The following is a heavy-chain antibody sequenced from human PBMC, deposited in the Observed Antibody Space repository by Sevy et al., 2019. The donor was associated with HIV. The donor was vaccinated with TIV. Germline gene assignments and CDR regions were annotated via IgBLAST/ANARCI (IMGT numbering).Heavy chain of an antibody. Sequence: GESLKISCKGSGYSFTTYWIAWVRQMPGKGLEWMGSIYPGDSDTRYSPAFQGQVTISADKSISTALQQLSSLKAADTAMYYCAGPDSSSWHAGAFDIWGQGTMVTVSS. D-gene: IGHD6-13*01. CDR3: AGPDSSSWHAGAFDI. V-gene: IGHV5-51*01. J-gene: IGHJ3*02. CDR1: GYSFTTYW. CDR2: IYPGDSDT.